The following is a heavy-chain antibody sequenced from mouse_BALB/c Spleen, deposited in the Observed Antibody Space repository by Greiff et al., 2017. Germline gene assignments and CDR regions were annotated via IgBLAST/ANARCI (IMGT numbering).Heavy chain of an antibody. V-gene: IGHV7-3*02. CDR2: IRNKANGYTT. D-gene: IGHD2-13*01. J-gene: IGHJ3*01. CDR3: AREGDYPFAY. CDR1: GFTFTDYY. Sequence: EVKLVESGGGLVQPGGSLRLSCATSGFTFTDYYMSWVRQPPGKALEWLGFIRNKANGYTTEYSASVKGRFTISRDNSKSILYLQMNTLRAEDSATYYSAREGDYPFAYWGQGTLVTVSA.